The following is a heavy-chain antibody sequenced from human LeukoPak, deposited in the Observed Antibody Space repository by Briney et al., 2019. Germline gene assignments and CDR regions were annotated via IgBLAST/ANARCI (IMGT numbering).Heavy chain of an antibody. CDR2: IYYTGGT. Sequence: SETLSLTCPVSGGSITSSSYYWGWIRQSPEKGLEWIGSIYYTGGTHYSPSLKSRVTISVDTSKNQFSLKLSSVTAADTAVYYCARSPGIQLWWSGIDYWGQGTLVTVSS. D-gene: IGHD5-18*01. CDR1: GGSITSSSYY. CDR3: ARSPGIQLWWSGIDY. V-gene: IGHV4-39*01. J-gene: IGHJ4*02.